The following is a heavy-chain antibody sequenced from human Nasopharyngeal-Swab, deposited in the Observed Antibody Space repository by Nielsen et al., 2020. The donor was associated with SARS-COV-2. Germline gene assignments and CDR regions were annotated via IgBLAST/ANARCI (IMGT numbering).Heavy chain of an antibody. J-gene: IGHJ5*02. CDR1: GGSISSSSYY. D-gene: IGHD2-15*01. V-gene: IGHV4-39*01. CDR2: IYYSGST. CDR3: ARIALLPLTLLLGNWFDP. Sequence: SETLSLTCTVSGGSISSSSYYWGWIRQPPGKGLEWIGSIYYSGSTYYNPSLKSRVTISVDTSKNQFSLKLSSVTAADTAVYYCARIALLPLTLLLGNWFDPWGQGTLVTVSS.